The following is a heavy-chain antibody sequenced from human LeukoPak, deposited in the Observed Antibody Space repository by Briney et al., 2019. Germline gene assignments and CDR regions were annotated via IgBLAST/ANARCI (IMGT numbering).Heavy chain of an antibody. Sequence: GGSLRLSCAVSGVSFSGYAMHWVRQAPGKGLEWVGLIKYDASDEYYADSVKGGFTISRDDSRNTLYLQMTSLRAEDTAVYYCARGQSVGWEIGVCDFWGQGSLVTVAS. CDR2: IKYDASDE. CDR1: GVSFSGYA. V-gene: IGHV3-33*01. D-gene: IGHD1-26*01. CDR3: ARGQSVGWEIGVCDF. J-gene: IGHJ4*02.